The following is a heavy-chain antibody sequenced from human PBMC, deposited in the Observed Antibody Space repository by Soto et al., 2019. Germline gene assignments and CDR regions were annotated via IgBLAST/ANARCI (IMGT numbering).Heavy chain of an antibody. Sequence: QITLKESGPTLVNPTQTLTLTCNFSGFSLTTDGVGVGWVRQPPGGALEWLSLMYWDDDERYSPSLKTRLTITKDPSKNQVDLTMTNMDPVDTATYYCAHARNLITEDAQVGDFDYWGQGILVTVSS. J-gene: IGHJ4*02. CDR1: GFSLTTDGVG. CDR2: MYWDDDE. CDR3: AHARNLITEDAQVGDFDY. D-gene: IGHD3-10*01. V-gene: IGHV2-5*02.